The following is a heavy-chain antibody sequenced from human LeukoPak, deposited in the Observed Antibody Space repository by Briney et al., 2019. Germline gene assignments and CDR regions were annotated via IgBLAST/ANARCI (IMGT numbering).Heavy chain of an antibody. CDR2: ISSSSSYI. D-gene: IGHD6-19*01. CDR3: ARGEAAGIAVAGILPFDY. J-gene: IGHJ4*02. V-gene: IGHV3-21*04. CDR1: GFTFSSYS. Sequence: GGSLRLSCAASGFTFSSYSMNWVRQAPGKGLEWVSSISSSSSYIYYADSVKGRFTISRDNAKNSLYLQMNSLRAEDTAVYYCARGEAAGIAVAGILPFDYWGQGTLVTVSS.